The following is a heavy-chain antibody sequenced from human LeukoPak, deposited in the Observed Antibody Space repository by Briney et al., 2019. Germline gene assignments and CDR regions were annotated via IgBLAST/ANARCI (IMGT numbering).Heavy chain of an antibody. Sequence: KPSETLSLTCTVSGASISSYYWSWIRQSPGKGLEWIGEINHSGSTNYNPSLKSRVTISVDTSKNQFSLKLSSVTAADTAVYYCARGDCSGGSCYRPPYYYYGMDVWGQGTTVTVSS. CDR1: GASISSYY. J-gene: IGHJ6*02. V-gene: IGHV4-34*01. CDR3: ARGDCSGGSCYRPPYYYYGMDV. D-gene: IGHD2-15*01. CDR2: INHSGST.